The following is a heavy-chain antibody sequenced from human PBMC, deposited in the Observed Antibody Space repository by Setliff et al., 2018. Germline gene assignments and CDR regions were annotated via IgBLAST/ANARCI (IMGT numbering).Heavy chain of an antibody. D-gene: IGHD1-26*01. CDR1: GGSISSGTYY. CDR3: ARDNTMVGATDY. V-gene: IGHV4-61*02. Sequence: SETLSLTCTVSGGSISSGTYYWSWIRQPAGKGLEWIGRLHTSGSIDYNPSLKSRVTISVDTSKNQFSLRLRSVTAADTAVYFCARDNTMVGATDYWGLGTLVTVYS. J-gene: IGHJ4*02. CDR2: LHTSGSI.